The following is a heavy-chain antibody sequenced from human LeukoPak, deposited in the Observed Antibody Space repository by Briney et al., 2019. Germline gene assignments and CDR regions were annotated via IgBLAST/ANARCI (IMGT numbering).Heavy chain of an antibody. CDR2: ISGSGGST. CDR3: AKDNMATITGCFDY. D-gene: IGHD5-24*01. Sequence: SGGSLRLSCAASGFTFSSYAMSWVRQAPGKGLEWVSGISGSGGSTYYADSVKGRFTISRDNAKNSLYLQMNSLRAEDTALYYCAKDNMATITGCFDYWGQGTLVTVSS. J-gene: IGHJ4*02. V-gene: IGHV3-23*01. CDR1: GFTFSSYA.